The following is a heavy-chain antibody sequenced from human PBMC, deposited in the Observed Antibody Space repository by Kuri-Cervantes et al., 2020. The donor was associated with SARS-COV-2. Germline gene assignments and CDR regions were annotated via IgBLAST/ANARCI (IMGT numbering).Heavy chain of an antibody. CDR2: IWYDGGNK. CDR3: AKDGCSSTSCYMGYYFDY. CDR1: GFTFSSYG. D-gene: IGHD2-2*02. J-gene: IGHJ4*02. V-gene: IGHV3-33*06. Sequence: GESLKISCAASGFTFSSYGMHWVRQAPGKGLEWVAVIWYDGGNKYYADSVKGRFTISRDNSKNTLYLQMNSLRAEDTAVYYCAKDGCSSTSCYMGYYFDYWGQGTLVTVSS.